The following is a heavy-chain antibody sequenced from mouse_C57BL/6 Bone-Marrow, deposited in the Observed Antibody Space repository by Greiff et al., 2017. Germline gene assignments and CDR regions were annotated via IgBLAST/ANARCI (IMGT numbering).Heavy chain of an antibody. CDR3: ARRKGGFDY. CDR1: GYAFSSSW. J-gene: IGHJ2*01. Sequence: QVQLQQSGPELVKPGASVKISCKASGYAFSSSWMNWVKQRPGKGLEWIGRIYPGDGDTNYNGKFKGKATLTADKSSSTAYMQLSSLTSEDSAVYFCARRKGGFDYWGQGTTLTVSS. V-gene: IGHV1-82*01. CDR2: IYPGDGDT.